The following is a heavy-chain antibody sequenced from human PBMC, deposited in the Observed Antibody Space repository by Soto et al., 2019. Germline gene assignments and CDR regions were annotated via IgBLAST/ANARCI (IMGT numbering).Heavy chain of an antibody. CDR3: ARDLADCSGGSCYSDYYYYYYMDV. Sequence: ASVKVSCKASGYTFTSYGISWVRQAPGQGLEWMGWISAYNGNTNYAQKLQGRVTMTTDTSTSTAYMELRSLRSDDTAVYYCARDLADCSGGSCYSDYYYYYYMDVWGKGTTVTVSS. J-gene: IGHJ6*03. CDR1: GYTFTSYG. CDR2: ISAYNGNT. D-gene: IGHD2-15*01. V-gene: IGHV1-18*01.